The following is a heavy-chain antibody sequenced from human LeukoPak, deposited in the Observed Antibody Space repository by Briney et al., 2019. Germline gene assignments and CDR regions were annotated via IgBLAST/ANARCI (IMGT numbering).Heavy chain of an antibody. V-gene: IGHV3-30*04. CDR1: GFIFRNCA. CDR3: AREQGDSSGYLVDY. CDR2: ISYDGSNK. D-gene: IGHD3-22*01. Sequence: GGSLRLSCAASGFIFRNCAIHWVRQAPGKGLEWVAVISYDGSNKNYADSVKGRFTISRDNSKNTLYMQMNSLRAEDTAVYYCAREQGDSSGYLVDYWGQGTLVTVSS. J-gene: IGHJ4*02.